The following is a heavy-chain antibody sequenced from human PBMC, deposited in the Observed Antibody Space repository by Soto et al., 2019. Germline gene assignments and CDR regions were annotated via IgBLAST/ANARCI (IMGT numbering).Heavy chain of an antibody. V-gene: IGHV4-4*07. J-gene: IGHJ4*02. Sequence: SETLSLTCTVSGGSISSYYWSWIRQPAGKGLEWIGRIYTSGSTNYNPSLKSRVTMSVDTSKNQFSLKLSSVTAADTAVYYCARDPGTKYCTNGVCYGHFDYWGQGTLVTVSS. CDR2: IYTSGST. CDR1: GGSISSYY. D-gene: IGHD2-8*01. CDR3: ARDPGTKYCTNGVCYGHFDY.